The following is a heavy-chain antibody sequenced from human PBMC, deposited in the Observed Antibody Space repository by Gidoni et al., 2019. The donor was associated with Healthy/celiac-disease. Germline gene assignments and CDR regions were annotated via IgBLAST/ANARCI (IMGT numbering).Heavy chain of an antibody. V-gene: IGHV3-66*01. CDR1: GFTVSSNY. CDR2: IYSGGST. Sequence: EVQLVESGGGLVQPGGYVRLSCAASGFTVSSNYMRWVRQAPGKGLEWVSVIYSGGSTYYADSVKGRFTISRDNSKNTLYLQMNSLRAEDTAVYYCARYEAAAGLFDYWGQGTLVTVSS. CDR3: ARYEAAAGLFDY. D-gene: IGHD6-13*01. J-gene: IGHJ4*02.